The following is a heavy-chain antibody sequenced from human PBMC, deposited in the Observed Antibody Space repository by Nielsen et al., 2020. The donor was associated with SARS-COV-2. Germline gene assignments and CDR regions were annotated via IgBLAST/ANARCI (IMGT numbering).Heavy chain of an antibody. D-gene: IGHD3-22*01. V-gene: IGHV4-4*02. Sequence: GSLRLSCAVSGGSISSSNWWSWVRQPPGKGLEWIGEIYHSGSTNYNPSLKSRVTISVDTSKNQFSLKLSSVTAADTAVYYCHAIYDSSGQFDYWGQGTLVTVSS. J-gene: IGHJ4*02. CDR3: HAIYDSSGQFDY. CDR2: IYHSGST. CDR1: GGSISSSNW.